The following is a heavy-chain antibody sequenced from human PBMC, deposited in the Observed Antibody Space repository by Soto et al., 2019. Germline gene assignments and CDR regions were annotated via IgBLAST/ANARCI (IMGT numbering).Heavy chain of an antibody. CDR2: VNEDGTEK. J-gene: IGHJ4*02. Sequence: EVQMVESGGGLVQPGGSLRLSCAASGFSFSTYWMYWVRQAPGKGLEWVANVNEDGTEKNYVDSVKGRFTISRDNAKNSLYLQRNSLRAEDTAVYYCRHTWVGGQGTLVTVSS. V-gene: IGHV3-7*01. CDR3: RHTWV. D-gene: IGHD1-26*01. CDR1: GFSFSTYW.